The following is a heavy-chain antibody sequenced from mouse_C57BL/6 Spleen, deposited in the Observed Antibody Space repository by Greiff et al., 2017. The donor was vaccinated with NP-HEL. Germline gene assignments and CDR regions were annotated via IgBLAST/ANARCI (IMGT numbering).Heavy chain of an antibody. CDR2: ISSGSSTI. CDR1: GFTFSDYG. CDR3: ASTSGYYGTLFAY. D-gene: IGHD1-1*01. J-gene: IGHJ3*01. V-gene: IGHV5-17*01. Sequence: EVKLVESGGGLVKPGGSLKLSCAASGFTFSDYGMHWVRQAPEKGLEWVAYISSGSSTIYYADTVKGRFTISRDNAKNTLFLQMTSLRSEDTAMYYCASTSGYYGTLFAYWGQGTLVTVSA.